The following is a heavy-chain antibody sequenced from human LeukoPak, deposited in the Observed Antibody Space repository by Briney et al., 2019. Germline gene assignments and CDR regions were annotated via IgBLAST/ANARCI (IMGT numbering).Heavy chain of an antibody. J-gene: IGHJ3*02. V-gene: IGHV4-4*07. CDR2: IYTSGST. D-gene: IGHD3-22*01. CDR1: GGSISSYY. Sequence: PSETLSLTCTVSGGSISSYYWSWIRQPAGKGLEWIGRIYTSGSTNYNPSLKSRVTMSVDTSKNQFSLKLSSVTAADTAVYYCAREHSSPYYDSSGYYYVGDAFDIWGQGTMVTVSS. CDR3: AREHSSPYYDSSGYYYVGDAFDI.